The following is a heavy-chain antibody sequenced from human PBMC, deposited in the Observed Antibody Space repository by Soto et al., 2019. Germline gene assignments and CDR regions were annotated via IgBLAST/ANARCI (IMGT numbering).Heavy chain of an antibody. CDR3: ARDLDSYGAAYYFDY. J-gene: IGHJ4*02. Sequence: GGSLRLSCAASGFTFSSYGMHWVRQAPGKGLEWVAVIWYDGSNKYYADSVKGRFTISRDNSKNTLYLQMNSLRAEDTAVYYCARDLDSYGAAYYFDYWGQGTLVTVSS. CDR2: IWYDGSNK. V-gene: IGHV3-33*01. CDR1: GFTFSSYG. D-gene: IGHD5-18*01.